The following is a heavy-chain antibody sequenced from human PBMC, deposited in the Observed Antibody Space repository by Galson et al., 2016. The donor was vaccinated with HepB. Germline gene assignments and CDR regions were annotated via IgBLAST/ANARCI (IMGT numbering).Heavy chain of an antibody. CDR3: ARGALWSGYIED. V-gene: IGHV5-51*01. J-gene: IGHJ4*02. D-gene: IGHD3-3*01. CDR2: IYPGDSNK. CDR1: GSTFTTYW. Sequence: QSGAEVTKPGESLKISCKGSGSTFTTYWIAWVRQMPGKGLEWMGIIYPGDSNKIYSPSFQGQVTISADKSISTAYMQWYSLKASDTAIYYCARGALWSGYIEDWGQGTLVTVSS.